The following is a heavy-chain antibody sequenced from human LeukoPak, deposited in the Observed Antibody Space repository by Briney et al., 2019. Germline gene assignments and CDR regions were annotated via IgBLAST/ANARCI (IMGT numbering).Heavy chain of an antibody. Sequence: GSLRLSCAASGLTFSTYSMTWVRQGPGKGLEWVSSIYLSGDTTFYADSVKGRFTISRDNSKNTLYLQMSSLRTEDKAIYYCAKDVVPDSGWDLEYWGKGIMVT. V-gene: IGHV3-23*01. CDR2: IYLSGDTT. CDR3: AKDVVPDSGWDLEY. J-gene: IGHJ4*02. D-gene: IGHD6-19*01. CDR1: GLTFSTYS.